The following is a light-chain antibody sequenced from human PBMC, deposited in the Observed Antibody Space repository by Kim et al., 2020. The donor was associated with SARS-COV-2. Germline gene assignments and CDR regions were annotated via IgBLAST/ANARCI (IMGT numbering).Light chain of an antibody. CDR1: QSVLYNSNKRNY. V-gene: IGKV4-1*01. CDR2: WAS. J-gene: IGKJ3*01. Sequence: DIVMTQSPDSLAVSLGERATINCKSSQSVLYNSNKRNYLAWYQQKRGQPPKLRIYWASTRESGVPDRCSCSGSGTDLTPPISSLQAEVVAIYYSQQNYSIPGFTLVPGTKVYI. CDR3: QQNYSIPGFT.